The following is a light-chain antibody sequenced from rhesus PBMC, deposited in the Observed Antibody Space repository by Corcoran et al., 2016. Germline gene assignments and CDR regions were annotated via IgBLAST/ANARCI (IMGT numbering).Light chain of an antibody. Sequence: AALTQPRSVSGSPGQSVTISCTGTSSDIGGYNYVSWYQQHPGTSPKLMIYEVSKRPSGVSDRFSGSKSGNTASLTISGVQAEDEADYYCSSYAGSNTHIFGTGTRLTVL. V-gene: IGLV2-32*02. CDR1: SSDIGGYNY. CDR2: EVS. J-gene: IGLJ1*01. CDR3: SSYAGSNTHI.